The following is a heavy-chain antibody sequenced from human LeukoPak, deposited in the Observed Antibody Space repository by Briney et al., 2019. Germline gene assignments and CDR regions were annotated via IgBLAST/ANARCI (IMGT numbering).Heavy chain of an antibody. D-gene: IGHD1-26*01. V-gene: IGHV3-21*01. CDR3: ARDASGSSTGLIDS. CDR2: ISTSSYYI. Sequence: GGSLRLSCAASGFTLRSYNMHWVCQAPGKGLEWVSYISTSSYYIYYADSVKGRFTISRDDAKNSLFLQMNSLRAEDTAIYYCARDASGSSTGLIDSWGQGTLVTVSS. CDR1: GFTLRSYN. J-gene: IGHJ4*02.